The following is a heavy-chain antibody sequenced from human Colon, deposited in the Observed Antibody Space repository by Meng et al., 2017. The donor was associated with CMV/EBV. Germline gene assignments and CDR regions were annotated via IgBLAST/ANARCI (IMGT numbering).Heavy chain of an antibody. D-gene: IGHD5-24*01. CDR1: GFSFNTYA. V-gene: IGHV3-23*01. J-gene: IGHJ4*02. CDR2: ISRDGDDT. Sequence: SCGASGFSFNTYAMSWVRQAPGRGLEWVSSISRDGDDTYYAESVKGRFIVSRDNSKNTLYLQVNGLRAEDTAVYYCATLKWLNYFFEYWGQGTLVTVSS. CDR3: ATLKWLNYFFEY.